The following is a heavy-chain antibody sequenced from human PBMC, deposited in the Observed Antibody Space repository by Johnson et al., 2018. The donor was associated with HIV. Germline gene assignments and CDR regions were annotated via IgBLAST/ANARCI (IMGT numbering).Heavy chain of an antibody. CDR2: ISYDGSNK. J-gene: IGHJ3*02. Sequence: QMLLVESGGGVVQPGRSLRLSCAASGFTFSSYAMHWVRQAQGKGLEWVAVISYDGSNKYYADSVKGRFTISRDNSKNTLYLQMNSLRAEDTAVYYCARSTGPYSTYYYDSPDPDAFDIWGQGTMVTVSS. CDR3: ARSTGPYSTYYYDSPDPDAFDI. D-gene: IGHD3-22*01. CDR1: GFTFSSYA. V-gene: IGHV3-30-3*01.